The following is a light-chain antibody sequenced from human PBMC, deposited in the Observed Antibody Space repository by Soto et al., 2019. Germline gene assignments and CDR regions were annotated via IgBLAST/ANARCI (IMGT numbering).Light chain of an antibody. CDR3: QQYGSSPT. Sequence: LTKSPATLSLSPGARATLSCAASPSVSGNYLAWYRQKRGLAPRLLIYDASSRATGIPDRFSGSGSGTDFTLTISRLEPEVFAVYYCQQYGSSPTFGQGTRLEIK. CDR2: DAS. J-gene: IGKJ5*01. V-gene: IGKV3D-20*01. CDR1: PSVSGNY.